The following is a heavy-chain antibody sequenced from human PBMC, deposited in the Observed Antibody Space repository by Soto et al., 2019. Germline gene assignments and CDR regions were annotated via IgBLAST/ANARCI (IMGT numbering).Heavy chain of an antibody. CDR3: ARWKYSYADLPGDWFDS. Sequence: QVQLQDSGPGLVRPSETLSLTCTVSGASLTSGSYYWSWVRQPPGKGLEWIAYIYRSGSTNYNPSHKSRATISVDTSKNQLSLRLTSVTPAATAMYYCARWKYSYADLPGDWFDSWGQGTLVTVSS. D-gene: IGHD3-16*01. J-gene: IGHJ5*01. CDR2: IYRSGST. V-gene: IGHV4-61*01. CDR1: GASLTSGSYY.